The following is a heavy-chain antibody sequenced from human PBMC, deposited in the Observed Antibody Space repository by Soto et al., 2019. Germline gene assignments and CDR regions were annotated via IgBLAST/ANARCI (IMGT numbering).Heavy chain of an antibody. CDR2: IYYSGST. CDR1: GGSISSSSYY. V-gene: IGHV4-39*01. D-gene: IGHD4-17*01. CDR3: ARQGSTVTNWYFDL. Sequence: SETLSLTCTVSGGSISSSSYYWGWIRQPPGKGLEWIGSIYYSGSTYYNPSLKSRVTISVDTSKNQFSLKLSSVTAADTAVYYCARQGSTVTNWYFDLWGRGTLVTVSS. J-gene: IGHJ2*01.